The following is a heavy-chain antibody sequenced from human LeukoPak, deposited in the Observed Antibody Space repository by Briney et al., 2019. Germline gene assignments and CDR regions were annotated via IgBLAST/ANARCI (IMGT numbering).Heavy chain of an antibody. J-gene: IGHJ4*02. CDR3: ARENYDSSGYDY. CDR2: IYSGGST. CDR1: GFTVSSNY. V-gene: IGHV3-53*01. D-gene: IGHD3-22*01. Sequence: PGGSLRLSCAASGFTVSSNYMSWVRQAPGKGPEWVSVIYSGGSTYYADSVKGRFTISRDNSKNTLHLQMNSLRAEDTAVYYCARENYDSSGYDYWGQGTLVTVPS.